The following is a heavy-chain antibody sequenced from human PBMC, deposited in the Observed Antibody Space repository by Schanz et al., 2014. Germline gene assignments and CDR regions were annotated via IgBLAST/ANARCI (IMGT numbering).Heavy chain of an antibody. CDR3: ARLDSSSWYPRY. V-gene: IGHV3-21*05. D-gene: IGHD6-13*01. CDR1: GFTFSKYG. J-gene: IGHJ4*02. CDR2: ISSSGSYT. Sequence: VQLVESGGGVVQPGRSLRLSCAASGFTFSKYGVHWVRQAPGKGLEWVSYISSSGSYTNYADSVKGRFTTSRDNGKKSMYLQMNSLRAEDTAVYYCARLDSSSWYPRYWGQGTLVTVSS.